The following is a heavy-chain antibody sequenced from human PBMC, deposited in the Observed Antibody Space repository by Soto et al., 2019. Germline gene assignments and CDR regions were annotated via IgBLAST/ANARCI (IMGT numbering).Heavy chain of an antibody. Sequence: QVQLVQSGAEVKKPGASVRLSCKASGNTFINYNIHWVRQAPGQGLEWMGIINPSGDRTTFPQKFQGRVTMTRDTSTSTVYMELSSLRSEDTAMYYCARDPRSLGSTSPNYFDYWGQGSRVTVSS. D-gene: IGHD2-2*01. CDR3: ARDPRSLGSTSPNYFDY. CDR1: GNTFINYN. CDR2: INPSGDRT. V-gene: IGHV1-46*01. J-gene: IGHJ4*02.